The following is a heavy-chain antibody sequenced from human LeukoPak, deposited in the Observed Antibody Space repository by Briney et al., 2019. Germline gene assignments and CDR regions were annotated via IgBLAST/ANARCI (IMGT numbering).Heavy chain of an antibody. V-gene: IGHV4-39*07. CDR2: SSSGGSA. D-gene: IGHD1-7*01. CDR1: GGSISSSSYY. Sequence: ASETLSLTCIVPGGSISSSSYYWAWIRQSPGKGLEWIGTSSSGGSAYYNPSLTSRVSISKDTSDNQFSLRLYSVTAADTAVYYCARKQTGTMYDVWGQGTQVTVSS. J-gene: IGHJ4*02. CDR3: ARKQTGTMYDV.